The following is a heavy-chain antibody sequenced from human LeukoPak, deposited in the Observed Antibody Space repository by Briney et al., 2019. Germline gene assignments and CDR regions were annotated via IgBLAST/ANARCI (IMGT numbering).Heavy chain of an antibody. CDR3: ARESLWGNWFDP. CDR2: IYYSGST. CDR1: GGSFSGYY. D-gene: IGHD3-10*01. Sequence: SETLSLTCAVYGGSFSGYYWSWIRQHPGKGLEWIGYIYYSGSTYYNPSLKSRVTISVDTSKNQFSLKLSSVTAADTAVYYCARESLWGNWFDPWGQGTLVTVSS. J-gene: IGHJ5*02. V-gene: IGHV4-31*11.